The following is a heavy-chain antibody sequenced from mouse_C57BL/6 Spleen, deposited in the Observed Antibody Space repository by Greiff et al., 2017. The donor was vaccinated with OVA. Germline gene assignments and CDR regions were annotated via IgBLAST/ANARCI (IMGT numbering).Heavy chain of an antibody. D-gene: IGHD2-4*01. Sequence: VQRVESGPGLVAPSQRLSITCTVSGFSLTSYGVDWVRQSPGKGLEWLGVIWGVGSTNYNSALKSRLSISKDNSKSQVVLKMNSLQTDDTAMYYCASGDDYALAYWGQGTLVTVSA. J-gene: IGHJ3*01. CDR2: IWGVGST. CDR1: GFSLTSYG. CDR3: ASGDDYALAY. V-gene: IGHV2-6*01.